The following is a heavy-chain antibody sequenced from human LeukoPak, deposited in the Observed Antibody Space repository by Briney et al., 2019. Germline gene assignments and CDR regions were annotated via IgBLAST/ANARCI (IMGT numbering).Heavy chain of an antibody. J-gene: IGHJ6*03. CDR1: GGSIGTYY. CDR3: ARHIGGGIVDRDV. V-gene: IGHV4-59*08. D-gene: IGHD3-16*02. Sequence: SETLSLTCTVSGGSIGTYYWSWIRQSPGKGLEWIGYIYVTGTRYNPYLQSRVTISVYRSRNQFFLKMSAVTAADTAVYYCARHIGGGIVDRDVWGKGTKVIVSS. CDR2: IYVTGT.